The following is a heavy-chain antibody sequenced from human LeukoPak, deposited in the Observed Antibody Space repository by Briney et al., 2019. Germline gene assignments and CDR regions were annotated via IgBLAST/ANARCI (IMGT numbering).Heavy chain of an antibody. D-gene: IGHD6-13*01. V-gene: IGHV3-9*01. CDR1: GFTFDDYA. Sequence: PGRSLRLSCAASGFTFDDYAMHWVRQAPGKGLEWVSGISWNSGNIGYADSVKGRFTISRDNAKNSLFLQMNSLRAEDTAVYYCAREGYSSSWYDFDYWGQGTLVTVSS. CDR2: ISWNSGNI. CDR3: AREGYSSSWYDFDY. J-gene: IGHJ4*02.